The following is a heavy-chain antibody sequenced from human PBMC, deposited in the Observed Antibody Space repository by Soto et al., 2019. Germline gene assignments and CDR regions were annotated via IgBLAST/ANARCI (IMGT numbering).Heavy chain of an antibody. Sequence: QVQLVQSGAEVKKPGSSVKVSCKASGGTFSSYAISWVRQAPGQGLEWMGGIIPIFGTANYAQKFQGRVTITADEPTSTAYMELSSLRSEDTAVYYCARPNYYDSSVYYGGYYYYGMDVWGQGTTVTVSS. V-gene: IGHV1-69*01. D-gene: IGHD3-22*01. CDR1: GGTFSSYA. J-gene: IGHJ6*02. CDR3: ARPNYYDSSVYYGGYYYYGMDV. CDR2: IIPIFGTA.